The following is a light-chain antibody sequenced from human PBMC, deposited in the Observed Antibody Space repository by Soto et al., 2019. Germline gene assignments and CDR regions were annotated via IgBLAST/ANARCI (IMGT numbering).Light chain of an antibody. CDR1: SSDVGTYNY. CDR3: NSYTTTFPVV. CDR2: GVS. Sequence: QSALTQPASVSGSPGQSITISCTGTSSDVGTYNYVSWYQQHPGKAPKLMIYGVSNRPSGIPNRFSGSTSGNTASLTISGLQAEDEADYYCNSYTTTFPVVFGGGTKLTVL. V-gene: IGLV2-14*01. J-gene: IGLJ2*01.